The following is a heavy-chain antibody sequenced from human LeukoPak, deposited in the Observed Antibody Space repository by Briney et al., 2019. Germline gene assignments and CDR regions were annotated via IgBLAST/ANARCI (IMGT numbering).Heavy chain of an antibody. V-gene: IGHV4-59*01. CDR3: ARGNSYYDSSDYFPWESFQH. Sequence: SETLSLTCTVSGGSISSYYWSWIRQPPGKGLEWIGYIFYSGSTNYNPSLKSRVTISVDTSKNQFSLNLSSVTAADTAVYYCARGNSYYDSSDYFPWESFQHWGQGTLVTVSS. CDR2: IFYSGST. CDR1: GGSISSYY. D-gene: IGHD3-22*01. J-gene: IGHJ1*01.